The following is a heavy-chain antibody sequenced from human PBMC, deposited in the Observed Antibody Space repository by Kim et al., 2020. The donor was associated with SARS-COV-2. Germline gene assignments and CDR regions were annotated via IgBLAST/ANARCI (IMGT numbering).Heavy chain of an antibody. Sequence: GGSLRLSCAASGFTFSNYSMNWVRQAPGKGLEWLSYISRSSSTIYYADSVKGRFTISRDNAKSSLYLQMDSLRAEDTAIYYCARINYISTWPNSWGQGALVTVSS. CDR1: GFTFSNYS. CDR2: ISRSSSTI. D-gene: IGHD2-2*01. J-gene: IGHJ4*02. CDR3: ARINYISTWPNS. V-gene: IGHV3-48*04.